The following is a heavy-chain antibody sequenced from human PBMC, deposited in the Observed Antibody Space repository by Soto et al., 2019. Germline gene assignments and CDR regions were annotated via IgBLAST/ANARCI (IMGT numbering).Heavy chain of an antibody. CDR3: ARDSEGVRSAIAGMGWFDP. Sequence: QVQLVQSGAEVKKPGSSVKVSCKASGGTFSSYAISWVRQAPGQGLEWMGGIIPIFGTANYAQKFQGRVTITADKSSSAANMELSRLRSEDTAVDCCARDSEGVRSAIAGMGWFDPWGQGTLVTVSS. CDR1: GGTFSSYA. D-gene: IGHD1-26*01. J-gene: IGHJ5*02. CDR2: IIPIFGTA. V-gene: IGHV1-69*06.